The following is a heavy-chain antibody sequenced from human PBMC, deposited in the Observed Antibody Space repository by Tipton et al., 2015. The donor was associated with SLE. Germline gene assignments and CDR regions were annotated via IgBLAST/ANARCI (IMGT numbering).Heavy chain of an antibody. V-gene: IGHV3-49*04. J-gene: IGHJ5*02. Sequence: SLRLSCTASGFTFGDYAMSWVRQAPGKGLEWVGFIRSKAYGGTTEYAASVKGRFTISRDDSKSIAYLQMNSLKTEDTAVYYCTRGYSSSWYDWSDPWGQGTLVTVPS. D-gene: IGHD6-13*01. CDR3: TRGYSSSWYDWSDP. CDR1: GFTFGDYA. CDR2: IRSKAYGGTT.